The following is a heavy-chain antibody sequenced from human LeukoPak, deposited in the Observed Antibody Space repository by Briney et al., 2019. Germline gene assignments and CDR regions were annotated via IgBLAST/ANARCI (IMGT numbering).Heavy chain of an antibody. D-gene: IGHD2-2*01. CDR3: ARDCSSTSCYGAIDAFDI. Sequence: GGSLRLSCAASGFTFSSYSMNWVRQAPGKGLEWVSSISSSSSYIYYADSVKGRFTISRDNAKNSLYLQTNSLRAEDTAVYYCARDCSSTSCYGAIDAFDIWGQGTMVTVSS. CDR2: ISSSSSYI. CDR1: GFTFSSYS. J-gene: IGHJ3*02. V-gene: IGHV3-21*01.